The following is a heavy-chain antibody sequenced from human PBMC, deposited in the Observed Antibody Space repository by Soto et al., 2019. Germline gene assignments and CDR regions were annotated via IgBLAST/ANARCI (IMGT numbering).Heavy chain of an antibody. V-gene: IGHV3-33*01. J-gene: IGHJ6*02. CDR1: GFTFSSYG. D-gene: IGHD3-10*01. CDR2: IWYDGSNK. CDR3: ARALEAAGAGMDV. Sequence: GGSLRLSCAASGFTFSSYGMHWVRQAPGKGLEWVAVIWYDGSNKYYADSVKGRFTISRDNSKNTLYLQMNSLRAEDMAVYYCARALEAAGAGMDVWGQGTTVTVSS.